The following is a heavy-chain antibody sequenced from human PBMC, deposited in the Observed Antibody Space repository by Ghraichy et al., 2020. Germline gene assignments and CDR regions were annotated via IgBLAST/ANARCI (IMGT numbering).Heavy chain of an antibody. CDR2: ISAYNGNT. CDR1: GYIFSSYA. CDR3: AREGCSGGSCYWFDP. J-gene: IGHJ5*02. V-gene: IGHV1-18*04. Sequence: ASVKVSCKASGYIFSSYAISWVRQAPGQGLEWMGWISAYNGNTNYAQKLQGRVTMTTDTSTSTVYMELRSLRSDDTAVYYCAREGCSGGSCYWFDPWGQGTLVTVSS. D-gene: IGHD2-15*01.